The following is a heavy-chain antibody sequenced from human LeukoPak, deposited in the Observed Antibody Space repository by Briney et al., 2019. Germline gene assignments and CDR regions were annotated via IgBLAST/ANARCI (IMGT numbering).Heavy chain of an antibody. CDR2: MHYSGST. D-gene: IGHD1-14*01. CDR3: ARGGPNRLGFDP. CDR1: GXSISAYY. V-gene: IGHV4-59*01. Sequence: SETLSLTFTVSGXSISAYYWSWIRQPPGKGVEWIGYMHYSGSTNYNPSLKSRVTISVDTSKNQFSLKLTSVTAADTAVYYCARGGPNRLGFDPWGQGTLVTVSS. J-gene: IGHJ5*02.